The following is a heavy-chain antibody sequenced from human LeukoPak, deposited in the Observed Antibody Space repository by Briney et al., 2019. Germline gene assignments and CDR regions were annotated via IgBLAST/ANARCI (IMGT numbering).Heavy chain of an antibody. D-gene: IGHD2-15*01. Sequence: GGSLRLSCAASGFTVSSYWMHWVRHAPGKGLVWVSRINSDGSSTNYADSVKGRFTTSRDNAKSTLYLQMNSLRAEDTAVYYCAREARDYSYFDSWGQGTLVTVSS. CDR2: INSDGSST. J-gene: IGHJ4*02. CDR1: GFTVSSYW. V-gene: IGHV3-74*01. CDR3: AREARDYSYFDS.